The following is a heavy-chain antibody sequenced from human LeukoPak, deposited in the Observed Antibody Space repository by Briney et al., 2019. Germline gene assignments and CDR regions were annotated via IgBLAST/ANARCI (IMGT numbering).Heavy chain of an antibody. CDR2: ISYSGST. J-gene: IGHJ4*02. V-gene: IGHV4-59*01. D-gene: IGHD3-10*01. Sequence: SETLSLTCAVYGGSFSGYYWSWIRQPPGKGLEWVGYISYSGSTSYKASLESRVTISADTSKNQFSLKLSSVTAADTAVYYCARASVVRAVFDYWGRGTQVTVSS. CDR1: GGSFSGYY. CDR3: ARASVVRAVFDY.